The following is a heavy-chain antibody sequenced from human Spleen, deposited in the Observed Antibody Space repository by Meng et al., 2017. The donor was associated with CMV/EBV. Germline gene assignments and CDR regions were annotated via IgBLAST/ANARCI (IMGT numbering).Heavy chain of an antibody. Sequence: SETLSLTCTVSGGSINNYYWTWTRQPPGKGLEWIGDIYYSGTTNYNPSLKSRVTISVDTSKNQFSLKLNSVTAADTAIYYCARDYCSRTSCYLIAFDVWGQGTMVTVSS. CDR2: IYYSGTT. CDR1: GGSINNYY. CDR3: ARDYCSRTSCYLIAFDV. J-gene: IGHJ3*01. V-gene: IGHV4-59*01. D-gene: IGHD2-2*01.